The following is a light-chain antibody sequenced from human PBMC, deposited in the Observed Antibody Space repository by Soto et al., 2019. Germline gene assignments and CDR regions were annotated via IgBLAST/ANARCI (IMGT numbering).Light chain of an antibody. V-gene: IGLV2-14*01. CDR3: SSYTSSGTRV. CDR2: EVS. J-gene: IGLJ1*01. Sequence: QSALTQPASVSGSPGQSITISCTGTTSDVGGYNFVSWYQLHPGKAHKLMIFEVSNRPSGVSNRFSGSKSGNTASLTISGLQDEDEADYYCSSYTSSGTRVFGTGTKVTVL. CDR1: TSDVGGYNF.